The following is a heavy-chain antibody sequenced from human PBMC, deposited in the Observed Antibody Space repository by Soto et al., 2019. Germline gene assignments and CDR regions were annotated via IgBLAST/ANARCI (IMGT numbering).Heavy chain of an antibody. Sequence: ASVKVSCKASGYTFTSYAMHWVRQAPGQRLEWMGWINAGNGNTKYSQKFQGRVTITRDTSASTAYMELSSLRSEDTAVYYCARGATPATAIDYWRQGTLVTVSS. CDR3: ARGATPATAIDY. V-gene: IGHV1-3*01. D-gene: IGHD6-25*01. CDR2: INAGNGNT. CDR1: GYTFTSYA. J-gene: IGHJ4*02.